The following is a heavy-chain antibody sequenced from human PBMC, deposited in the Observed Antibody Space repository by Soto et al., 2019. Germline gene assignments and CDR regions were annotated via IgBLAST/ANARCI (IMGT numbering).Heavy chain of an antibody. V-gene: IGHV4-34*01. Sequence: SETLSVTCGFCVGSFRVYYWSWIRQPPGKGLEWIGEVSHSGRVNANPSLKSRLTISVDTSKKQFSLKLISVTAADTAVYYCARVVSSGYRWFDPWGLGTTVTVSS. J-gene: IGHJ5*02. D-gene: IGHD3-22*01. CDR2: VSHSGRV. CDR1: VGSFRVYY. CDR3: ARVVSSGYRWFDP.